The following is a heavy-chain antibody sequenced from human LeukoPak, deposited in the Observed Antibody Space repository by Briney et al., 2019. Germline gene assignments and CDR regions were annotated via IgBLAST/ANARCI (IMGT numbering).Heavy chain of an antibody. D-gene: IGHD6-13*01. CDR2: ISVDVNTK. Sequence: GGSLRLSCAASGFTFRTFAMYWVRQAPGKGLEWVATISVDVNTKYYADSVKGRCSISRDNSENMMYLQMNDLRDEDTAVYFCARDTCSSSWSPLTYWGQGTLVTVSS. CDR1: GFTFRTFA. J-gene: IGHJ4*02. V-gene: IGHV3-30-3*01. CDR3: ARDTCSSSWSPLTY.